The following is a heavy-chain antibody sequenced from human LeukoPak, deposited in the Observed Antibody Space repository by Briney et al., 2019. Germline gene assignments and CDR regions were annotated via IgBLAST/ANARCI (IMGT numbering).Heavy chain of an antibody. D-gene: IGHD6-13*01. Sequence: GGSLRLSCAASGFTFSSYDMHWVRQATGKGLEWVSAIGTAGDTYYPGSVKGRFTISRENAKNSLYLQMNSLRAGDTAVYYCARVGGQQLEYAPFDYWGQGTLVTVSS. J-gene: IGHJ4*02. CDR2: IGTAGDT. CDR1: GFTFSSYD. V-gene: IGHV3-13*01. CDR3: ARVGGQQLEYAPFDY.